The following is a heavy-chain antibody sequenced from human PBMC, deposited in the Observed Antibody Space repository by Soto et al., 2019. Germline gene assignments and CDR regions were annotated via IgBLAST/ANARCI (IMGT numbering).Heavy chain of an antibody. D-gene: IGHD6-19*01. CDR3: ARELTYSSGWYGRYYGMDV. Sequence: ASVKVSCKASGYTFTGYYMHWVRQAPGQGLEWMGWINPNSGGTNYAQKFQGWVTMTRDTSISTAYMELSRLRSDDTAVYYCARELTYSSGWYGRYYGMDVWGQGTTVTVSS. CDR2: INPNSGGT. V-gene: IGHV1-2*04. CDR1: GYTFTGYY. J-gene: IGHJ6*02.